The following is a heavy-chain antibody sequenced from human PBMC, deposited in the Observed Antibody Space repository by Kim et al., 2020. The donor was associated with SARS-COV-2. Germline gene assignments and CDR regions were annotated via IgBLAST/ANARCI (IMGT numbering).Heavy chain of an antibody. J-gene: IGHJ3*02. D-gene: IGHD1-26*01. CDR2: IWYDGSNK. CDR3: ARNGLGSGSYSDAFDI. V-gene: IGHV3-33*01. CDR1: GFTFSSYG. Sequence: GGSLRLSCAASGFTFSSYGMHWVRQAPGKGLEWVAVIWYDGSNKYYADSVKGRFTISRDNSKNTLYLQMNSLRAEDTAVYYCARNGLGSGSYSDAFDIWGQGTMVTVSS.